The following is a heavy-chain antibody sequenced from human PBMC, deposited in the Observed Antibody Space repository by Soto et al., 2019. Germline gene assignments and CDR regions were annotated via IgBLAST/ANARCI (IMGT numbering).Heavy chain of an antibody. CDR2: IYSGGAT. V-gene: IGHV3-53*02. Sequence: EVQLVETGGGLIQPGGSLTLSCAASGMIVSINYISWVRQAPGKGLEWVAIIYSGGATHYAGSVKGRFTISRDSSKNTVSLQMNTLTVEDTAIYYWARVAFRGQFGDLSDFDPWGQGTLVTVSS. CDR3: ARVAFRGQFGDLSDFDP. J-gene: IGHJ5*02. D-gene: IGHD3-10*01. CDR1: GMIVSINY.